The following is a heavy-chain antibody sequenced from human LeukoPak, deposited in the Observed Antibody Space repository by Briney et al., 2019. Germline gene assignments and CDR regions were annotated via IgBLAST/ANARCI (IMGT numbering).Heavy chain of an antibody. D-gene: IGHD6-6*01. CDR3: AREDVSSSTDAFDI. V-gene: IGHV4-39*02. J-gene: IGHJ3*02. Sequence: SETLSLTCTVSGGSISSSTDYWGWIRQAPGKGLEWIGSIYYHENTYYNSSLKSRVTISVDTSKNQFSLKLSSVTAADTAVYYCAREDVSSSTDAFDIWGQGTVVTVSS. CDR2: IYYHENT. CDR1: GGSISSSTDY.